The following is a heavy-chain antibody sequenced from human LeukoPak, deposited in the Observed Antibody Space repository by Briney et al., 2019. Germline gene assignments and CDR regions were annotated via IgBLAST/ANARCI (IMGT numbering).Heavy chain of an antibody. J-gene: IGHJ4*02. D-gene: IGHD3-10*02. CDR1: GFTFSDYW. Sequence: GGSLRLSCVASGFTFSDYWMHWVRQVPGMGLVWVSRLNSDGTTINYADSVKGRFTISRDNAKNTVYLQMNGLRDDDTALYFCVRGAGGPRNYVLDYWGQGALVSVSS. V-gene: IGHV3-74*01. CDR3: VRGAGGPRNYVLDY. CDR2: LNSDGTTI.